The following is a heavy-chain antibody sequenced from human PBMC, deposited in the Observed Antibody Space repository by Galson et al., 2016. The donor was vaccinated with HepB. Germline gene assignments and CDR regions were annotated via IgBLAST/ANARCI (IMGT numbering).Heavy chain of an antibody. J-gene: IGHJ4*02. D-gene: IGHD3-16*01. CDR1: GFTVSRNY. CDR2: IYSGGST. CDR3: ARDGGPTTGDY. V-gene: IGHV3-53*01. Sequence: SLRLSCAASGFTVSRNYMSWVRQAPGKGLEWVSVIYSGGSTNYADSVKGRFTISRDNSKNTLYLQMNSLRAEDTAVYYCARDGGPTTGDYWGQGSLVTVSS.